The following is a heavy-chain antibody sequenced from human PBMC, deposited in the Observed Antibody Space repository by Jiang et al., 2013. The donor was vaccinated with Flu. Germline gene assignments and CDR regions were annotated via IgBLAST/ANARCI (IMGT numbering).Heavy chain of an antibody. D-gene: IGHD3-22*01. CDR3: ARDPQDSSGYSLDY. CDR1: GYTFTGYY. Sequence: GAEVKKPGASVKVSCKASGYTFTGYYMHWVRQAPGQGLEWMGWINPNSGGTNYAQKFQGWVTMTRDTSISTAYMELSRLRSDDTAVYYCARDPQDSSGYSLDYWGQGTLVTVSS. J-gene: IGHJ4*02. V-gene: IGHV1-2*04. CDR2: INPNSGGT.